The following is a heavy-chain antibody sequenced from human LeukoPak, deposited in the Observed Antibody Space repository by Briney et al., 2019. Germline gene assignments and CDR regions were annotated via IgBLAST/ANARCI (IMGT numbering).Heavy chain of an antibody. V-gene: IGHV3-66*01. CDR3: AVRWGTVVATFDI. Sequence: GGSLRLSCVGSGVIDRSNYMTWVRQDPGKGLEWVSLIYSGGSTYYADSVKGRFTISRDKSKNTLYLQMNSLRAEDTAVYYCAVRWGTVVATFDIWGQGTMVTVSS. J-gene: IGHJ3*02. D-gene: IGHD3-22*01. CDR2: IYSGGST. CDR1: GVIDRSNY.